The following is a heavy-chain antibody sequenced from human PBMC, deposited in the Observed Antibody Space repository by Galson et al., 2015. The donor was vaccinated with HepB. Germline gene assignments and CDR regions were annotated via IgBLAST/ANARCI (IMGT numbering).Heavy chain of an antibody. CDR2: IIPILGIA. CDR1: GGTFSSYT. V-gene: IGHV1-69*02. Sequence: SVKVSCKASGGTFSSYTISWVRQAPGQGLEWMGRIIPILGIANYAQKFQGRVTITADKSTSTAYMELSSLRSEDTAVYYCARAPIAVAGTQVQYNWFDPWGQGTLVTVSS. J-gene: IGHJ5*02. D-gene: IGHD6-19*01. CDR3: ARAPIAVAGTQVQYNWFDP.